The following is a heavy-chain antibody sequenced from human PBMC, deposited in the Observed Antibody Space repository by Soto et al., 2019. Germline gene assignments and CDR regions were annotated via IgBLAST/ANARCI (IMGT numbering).Heavy chain of an antibody. Sequence: QVQLVQSGAEVKKPGSSVKVSCKASGGTFSSYAISWVRQAPGQRLEWMGGIIPIFGTANYAQKFQGRVTITADESTSTAYMELSSLRSEDTAVYYCARVRPGGYPRVGAFDIWGQGTMVTVSS. CDR3: ARVRPGGYPRVGAFDI. D-gene: IGHD5-18*01. J-gene: IGHJ3*02. CDR2: IIPIFGTA. CDR1: GGTFSSYA. V-gene: IGHV1-69*01.